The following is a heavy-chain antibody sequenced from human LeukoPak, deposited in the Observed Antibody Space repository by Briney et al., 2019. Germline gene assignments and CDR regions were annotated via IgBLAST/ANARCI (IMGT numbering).Heavy chain of an antibody. J-gene: IGHJ4*02. CDR1: GFTFRSYW. D-gene: IGHD5-24*01. V-gene: IGHV4-59*12. Sequence: PGGSLRLSCAGSGFTFRSYWMTWVRQAPGKGLEWLGNIYYTGTTYYNPSLKSRVTISVDTSKNQFSLKLSSVTAADTAVYYCARDLGRWLQFGFDYWGQGTLVTVSS. CDR2: IYYTGTT. CDR3: ARDLGRWLQFGFDY.